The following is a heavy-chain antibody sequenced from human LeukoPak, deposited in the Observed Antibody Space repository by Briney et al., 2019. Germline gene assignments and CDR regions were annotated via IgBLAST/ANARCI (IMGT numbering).Heavy chain of an antibody. V-gene: IGHV3-7*03. CDR3: ARDPDLYSTGWFYFDF. Sequence: GRSLRLSCAASGFTFRGYWMTWVRQPPGKGLEWVANINQDGSANFYVDSVKGRFTISRDNAKNSLYLQMNSLRAEDTAVYYCARDPDLYSTGWFYFDFWGQGTLVTVSS. CDR1: GFTFRGYW. J-gene: IGHJ4*02. CDR2: INQDGSAN. D-gene: IGHD6-19*01.